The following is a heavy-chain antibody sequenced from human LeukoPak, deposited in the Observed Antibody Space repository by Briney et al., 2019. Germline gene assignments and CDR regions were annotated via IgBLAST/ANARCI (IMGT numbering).Heavy chain of an antibody. V-gene: IGHV4-59*01. CDR2: IYYSGST. D-gene: IGHD2-15*01. CDR1: GGSISSYY. CDR3: ARDQCSGGSCYPGWFDP. Sequence: SETLSLTCTVSGGSISSYYWSWIRQPPGKGLEWIGYIYYSGSTNYNPSLKSRVTVSVDTSKNQFSLKLSSVTAADTAVYYCARDQCSGGSCYPGWFDPWGQGTLVTVSS. J-gene: IGHJ5*02.